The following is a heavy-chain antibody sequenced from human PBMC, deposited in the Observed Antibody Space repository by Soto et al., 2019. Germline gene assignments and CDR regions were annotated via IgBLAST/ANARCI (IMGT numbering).Heavy chain of an antibody. CDR2: VYYRGRS. V-gene: IGHV4-39*01. D-gene: IGHD4-17*01. Sequence: SETLSLTCTVCGGSVTNSSYYWGWIRQSPGKGLEWIGSVYYRGRSYSKSSVKSRVTISVDTSKNRFSLSLNSVTASDTAVYFCVSQRTTVPTQAYFDYWGPGALVTVSS. J-gene: IGHJ4*02. CDR1: GGSVTNSSYY. CDR3: VSQRTTVPTQAYFDY.